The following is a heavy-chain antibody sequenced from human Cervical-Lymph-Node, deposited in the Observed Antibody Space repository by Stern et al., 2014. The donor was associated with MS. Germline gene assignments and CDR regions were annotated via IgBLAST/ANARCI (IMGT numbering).Heavy chain of an antibody. J-gene: IGHJ4*02. CDR2: IYPGDSDT. V-gene: IGHV5-51*01. CDR1: GYTFISYW. Sequence: EVQLVESGAEVKKPGESLKISCKASGYTFISYWIGWVRQMPGKSLEWMGIIYPGDSDTRYSPSFQGQVTISADRSISTAYLQWSSLQASDTAVYYCVRQDDSSAESYWGQGTLVTVSS. CDR3: VRQDDSSAESY. D-gene: IGHD3-22*01.